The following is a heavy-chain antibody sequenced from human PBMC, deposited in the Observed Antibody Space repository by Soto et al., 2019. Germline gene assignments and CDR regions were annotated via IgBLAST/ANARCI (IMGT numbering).Heavy chain of an antibody. D-gene: IGHD2-8*02. Sequence: SETLSLTCTVSGASITGSSYGSWIRQPAGKGLEWIGRFSLSGTTNYNPSLRSRVTMSADVSKNQFSLRLTSVTAADTALYYCARGMTPPGAPAWYYFDSWGQGNLVT. J-gene: IGHJ4*02. V-gene: IGHV4-4*07. CDR3: ARGMTPPGAPAWYYFDS. CDR1: GASITGSSY. CDR2: FSLSGTT.